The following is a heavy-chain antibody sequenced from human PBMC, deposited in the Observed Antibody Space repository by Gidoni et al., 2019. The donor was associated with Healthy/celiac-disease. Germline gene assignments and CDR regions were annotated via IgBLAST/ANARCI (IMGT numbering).Heavy chain of an antibody. Sequence: EVQLLESGGGLVQPGGSLRLSCAASGFTFSSYAMSWVRQAPGKGLEWVSAISGSGGSTYYADSVKGRFTISRDNSKNTLYLQMNSLRAEDTAVYYCAKDESDCTNGVCSFDPWGQGTLVTVSS. CDR1: GFTFSSYA. D-gene: IGHD2-8*01. CDR2: ISGSGGST. V-gene: IGHV3-23*01. J-gene: IGHJ5*02. CDR3: AKDESDCTNGVCSFDP.